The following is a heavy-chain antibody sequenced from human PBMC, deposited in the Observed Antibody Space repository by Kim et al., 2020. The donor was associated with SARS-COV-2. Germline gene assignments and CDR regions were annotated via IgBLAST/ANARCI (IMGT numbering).Heavy chain of an antibody. CDR3: ARAGASTVLDAFDF. V-gene: IGHV4-39*01. CDR1: GGSISDGSHY. D-gene: IGHD7-27*01. J-gene: IGHJ3*01. CDR2: IYYSGTT. Sequence: SETLSLTCTVSGGSISDGSHYWDWIRQPPGKGLEWIGTIYYSGTTYYNPSLKSRVIISVDTSRNQFSLNLPSVTAADTAVYYCARAGASTVLDAFDFWGQGTMVNVPS.